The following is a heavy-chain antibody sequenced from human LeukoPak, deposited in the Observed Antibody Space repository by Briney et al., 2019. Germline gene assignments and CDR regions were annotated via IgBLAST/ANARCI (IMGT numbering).Heavy chain of an antibody. CDR2: IYPSDSDT. Sequence: GESLKISCKGSGYSFTSYWIGWVRPIPGKGLEWIGIIYPSDSDTSYSPSFQGQVTISADKSITTAYLHWSSLKASDTAMYYCARRTGSSGYGVWGQGTMVTVSS. D-gene: IGHD3-22*01. CDR3: ARRTGSSGYGV. CDR1: GYSFTSYW. V-gene: IGHV5-51*01. J-gene: IGHJ3*01.